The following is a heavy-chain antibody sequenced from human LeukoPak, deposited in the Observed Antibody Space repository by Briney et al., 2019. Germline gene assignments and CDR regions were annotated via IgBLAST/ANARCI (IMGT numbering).Heavy chain of an antibody. V-gene: IGHV4-39*07. Sequence: SETLSLTCTASGGSISSNSYYWGWIRQPPGKGLEWIGSIHYSGTTYYNPSLKSRVTISVDTSKNQFSLKLSSVTAADTAVYFCAREGGDSSGYYHDSWGQGTLVTVSS. D-gene: IGHD3-22*01. J-gene: IGHJ4*02. CDR1: GGSISSNSYY. CDR3: AREGGDSSGYYHDS. CDR2: IHYSGTT.